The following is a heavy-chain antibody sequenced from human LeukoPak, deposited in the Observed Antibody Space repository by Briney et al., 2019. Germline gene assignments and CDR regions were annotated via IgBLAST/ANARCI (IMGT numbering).Heavy chain of an antibody. Sequence: PSQTLSLTCTVSGGSISSGGYYWSWIRQHPGKGLEWIGYIYYSGSTYYSPSLKSRVTISVDTSKNQFSLKLSSVTAADTAVYYCARDRGPYSGYDSYYIDYWGQGTLVTVSS. CDR2: IYYSGST. J-gene: IGHJ4*02. V-gene: IGHV4-31*03. D-gene: IGHD5-12*01. CDR1: GGSISSGGYY. CDR3: ARDRGPYSGYDSYYIDY.